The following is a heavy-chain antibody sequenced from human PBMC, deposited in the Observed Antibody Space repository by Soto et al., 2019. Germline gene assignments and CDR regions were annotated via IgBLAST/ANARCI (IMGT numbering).Heavy chain of an antibody. J-gene: IGHJ1*01. CDR1: GYTFTSYA. Sequence: QVQLVQSGAEEKKPGASVKVSCKASGYTFTSYAMHWVRQAPGQRLEWMGWINAGNGNTKYSQKFQGRVTITRDTSARKAYMEMRSLRSEDTAVYYCARVYSSGYYPRGAYFQHWGQGTLVTVSS. CDR2: INAGNGNT. V-gene: IGHV1-3*05. D-gene: IGHD3-22*01. CDR3: ARVYSSGYYPRGAYFQH.